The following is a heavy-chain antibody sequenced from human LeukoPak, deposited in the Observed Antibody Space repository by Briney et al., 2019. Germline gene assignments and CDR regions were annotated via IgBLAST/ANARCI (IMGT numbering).Heavy chain of an antibody. D-gene: IGHD3-9*01. V-gene: IGHV1-18*01. J-gene: IGHJ4*02. CDR3: AREADILTGYSVDY. Sequence: ASVKVSCKASGYTFTSYGISWVRQSPGQGLERMGWISAYNGNTNYAQKLQGRVTMTTDTSTSTAYMELRSLRSDDTAVYYCAREADILTGYSVDYWGQGTLVTVSS. CDR1: GYTFTSYG. CDR2: ISAYNGNT.